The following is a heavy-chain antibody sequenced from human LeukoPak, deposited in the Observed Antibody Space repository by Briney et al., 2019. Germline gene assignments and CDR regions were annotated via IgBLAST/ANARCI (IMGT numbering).Heavy chain of an antibody. D-gene: IGHD1-26*01. CDR1: GGSISSYY. J-gene: IGHJ6*02. CDR2: IYYSGST. CDR3: AREEWDGGYYYYGMDV. V-gene: IGHV4-59*12. Sequence: PSETLSLTCTVSGGSISSYYWSWIRQPPGKGLEWIGYIYYSGSTNYNPSLKSRVTISVDTSKNQFSLKLSSVTAADTAVYYCAREEWDGGYYYYGMDVWGQGTTVTVSS.